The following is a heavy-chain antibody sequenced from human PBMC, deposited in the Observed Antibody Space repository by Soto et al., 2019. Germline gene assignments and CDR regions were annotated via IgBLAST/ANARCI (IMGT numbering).Heavy chain of an antibody. J-gene: IGHJ6*02. D-gene: IGHD3-16*02. V-gene: IGHV3-30-3*01. CDR3: ARVPWGSYRYIFLDYYYGMDV. Sequence: QVQLVESGGGVVQPGRSLRLSCAASGFTFSSYAMHWVRQAPGKGLEWVAVISYDGSNKYYADSVKGRFTISRDNSKNTLYLPMNSLSAEDTAVYYCARVPWGSYRYIFLDYYYGMDVWGQGTTVTVSS. CDR2: ISYDGSNK. CDR1: GFTFSSYA.